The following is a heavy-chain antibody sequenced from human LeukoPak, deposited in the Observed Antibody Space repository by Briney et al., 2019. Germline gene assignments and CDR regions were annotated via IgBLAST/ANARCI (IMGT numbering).Heavy chain of an antibody. D-gene: IGHD2-2*01. CDR1: GVSISSYY. V-gene: IGHV4-59*06. CDR3: ARDGGIAAAMSLDY. Sequence: SETLSLTCTVSGVSISSYYWSWIRQHPGKGLEWIGYINYRGTTYYNPSLKSRVTISVDTSKNQFSLKLSSVTAADTAVYYCARDGGIAAAMSLDYWGQGTLVTVSS. CDR2: INYRGTT. J-gene: IGHJ4*02.